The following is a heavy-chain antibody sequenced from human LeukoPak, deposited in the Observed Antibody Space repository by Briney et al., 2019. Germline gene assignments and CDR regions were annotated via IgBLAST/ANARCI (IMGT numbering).Heavy chain of an antibody. CDR1: GGSISSYY. V-gene: IGHV4-59*01. CDR2: IYYSGST. CDR3: AREDTAMVSSWFDP. D-gene: IGHD5-18*01. J-gene: IGHJ5*02. Sequence: PSETLSLTCTVSGGSISSYYWSWIRQPPGKGLEWIGYIYYSGSTNYNPSLKSRVTISVDTSKNQFSLKLSSVTAADTAVYYCAREDTAMVSSWFDPWGQGTLVTVSS.